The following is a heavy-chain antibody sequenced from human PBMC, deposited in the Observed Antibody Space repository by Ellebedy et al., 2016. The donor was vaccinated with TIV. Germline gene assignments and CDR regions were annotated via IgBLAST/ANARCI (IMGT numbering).Heavy chain of an antibody. J-gene: IGHJ4*02. CDR1: NGSISNGEYC. V-gene: IGHV4-30-2*06. CDR3: ARDGAGRWDY. CDR2: IYHTGST. D-gene: IGHD4-23*01. Sequence: MPSETLSLTCAVSNGSISNGEYCGNWIRQSPGKGLAWIGYIYHTGSTYYSPSLTSRVTLSVDTSKNQLSLRLSSVTAADTAVYYCARDGAGRWDYWGPGTLVTVSS.